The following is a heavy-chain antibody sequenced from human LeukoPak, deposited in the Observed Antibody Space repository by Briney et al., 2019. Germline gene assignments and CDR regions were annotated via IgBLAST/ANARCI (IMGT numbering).Heavy chain of an antibody. J-gene: IGHJ4*02. CDR1: GFIFSSFN. V-gene: IGHV3-21*06. Sequence: GGSLRLSCAASGFIFSSFNMNWVRQAPGKGLEWISSFSTTGNYIFYAQSVKGRFTMYRDIAKDTLDLQMNGLRVEDTAVYYCARGIKGDSSALDYWGRGSLVTVSS. D-gene: IGHD3-22*01. CDR2: FSTTGNYI. CDR3: ARGIKGDSSALDY.